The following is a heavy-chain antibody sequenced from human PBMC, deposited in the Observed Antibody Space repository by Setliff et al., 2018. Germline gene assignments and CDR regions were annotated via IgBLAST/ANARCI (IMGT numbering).Heavy chain of an antibody. CDR3: ARAPGRNIRGDY. CDR2: IYTSWST. V-gene: IGHV4-61*09. J-gene: IGHJ4*02. CDR1: GDSISSRRNY. Sequence: PSETLSLTCTVSGDSISSRRNYWGWFRQPAGKELEWIGQIYTSWSTNYNPSLKSRVTISVDTPKNQFSRKLSSVTAADTAVYYCARAPGRNIRGDYWGQGALVTVSS. D-gene: IGHD3-10*01.